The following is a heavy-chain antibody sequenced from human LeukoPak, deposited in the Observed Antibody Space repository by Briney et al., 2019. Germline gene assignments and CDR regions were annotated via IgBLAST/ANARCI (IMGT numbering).Heavy chain of an antibody. CDR2: INPSGGST. J-gene: IGHJ6*03. Sequence: ASVKVSCKASGYTFTSYYMHWVRQAPGQGLEWMGIINPSGGSTSYAQKFQGRVTMTRDMSTSTVYMELSSLRSEDTAVCYCARDLGYSSSWYYYYYYMDVWGKGTTVTVSS. CDR1: GYTFTSYY. CDR3: ARDLGYSSSWYYYYYYMDV. D-gene: IGHD6-13*01. V-gene: IGHV1-46*01.